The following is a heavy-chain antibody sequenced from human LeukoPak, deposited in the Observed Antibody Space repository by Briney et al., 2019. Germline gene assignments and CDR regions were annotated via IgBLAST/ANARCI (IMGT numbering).Heavy chain of an antibody. V-gene: IGHV1-18*01. D-gene: IGHD6-25*01. CDR2: ISANKGNT. CDR3: GRDEEDGSGVLYLSCGMGD. Sequence: GASVKVSCKASGYTFTSYGISWVRQAPGQGLEWMGGISANKGNTNYAQKLKGRVTMTRDTSTSTAYMELRRLRSDDTAVYYCGRDEEDGSGVLYLSCGMGDWGKGTTVTVSS. CDR1: GYTFTSYG. J-gene: IGHJ6*04.